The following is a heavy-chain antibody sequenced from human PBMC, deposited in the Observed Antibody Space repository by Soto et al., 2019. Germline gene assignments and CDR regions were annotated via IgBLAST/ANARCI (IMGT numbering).Heavy chain of an antibody. V-gene: IGHV3-74*01. CDR3: ARGPYYYDSSGYPGSDY. Sequence: GGSLRLSCAASGFTFSSYWVHWVRQAPGKGLVWVSRINSDGSSTSYADSVKGRFTISRDNAKNTLCLQMNSLRAEDTAVYYCARGPYYYDSSGYPGSDYWGQGTLVTVSS. CDR2: INSDGSST. D-gene: IGHD3-22*01. J-gene: IGHJ4*02. CDR1: GFTFSSYW.